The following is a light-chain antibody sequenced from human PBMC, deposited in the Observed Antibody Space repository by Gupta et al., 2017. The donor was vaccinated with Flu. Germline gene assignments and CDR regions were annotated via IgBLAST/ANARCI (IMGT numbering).Light chain of an antibody. V-gene: IGLV2-14*01. CDR1: KSEVGGYNY. Sequence: GTKSEVGGYNYVSWYQQDPGKAPKLMIYEVSNRTSGVSDRFSGSKSGNTASLTISGLQAEDEADYYCSSYTSSSTVFGGGTKLTVL. CDR2: EVS. J-gene: IGLJ2*01. CDR3: SSYTSSSTV.